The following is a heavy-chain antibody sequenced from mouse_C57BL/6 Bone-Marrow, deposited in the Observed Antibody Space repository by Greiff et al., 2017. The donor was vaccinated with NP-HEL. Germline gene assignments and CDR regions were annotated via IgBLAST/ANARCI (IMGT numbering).Heavy chain of an antibody. CDR2: IYPRDGST. J-gene: IGHJ1*03. D-gene: IGHD1-1*01. CDR3: ARKTTVVEGDWYFDV. V-gene: IGHV1-85*01. CDR1: GYTFTSYD. Sequence: QVQLQQSGPELVKPGASVKLSCKASGYTFTSYDINWVKQRPGQGLEWIGWIYPRDGSTKYNEKFKGKATLTVDTSSSKAYMELHSLTSEDSAVYFCARKTTVVEGDWYFDVWGTGTTVTVSS.